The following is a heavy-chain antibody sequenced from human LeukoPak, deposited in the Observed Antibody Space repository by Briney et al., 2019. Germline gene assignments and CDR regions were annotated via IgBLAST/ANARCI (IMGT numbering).Heavy chain of an antibody. V-gene: IGHV1-2*02. CDR2: INPNSGGT. CDR1: GYTLTELS. CDR3: ARPVPLLTLYDAFDI. D-gene: IGHD1-26*01. Sequence: EASVKVSCKVSGYTLTELSMHWVRQAPGQGLEWMGWINPNSGGTNYAQKFQGRVTMTRDTSISTAYMELSRLRSDDTAVYYCARPVPLLTLYDAFDIWGQGTMVTVSS. J-gene: IGHJ3*02.